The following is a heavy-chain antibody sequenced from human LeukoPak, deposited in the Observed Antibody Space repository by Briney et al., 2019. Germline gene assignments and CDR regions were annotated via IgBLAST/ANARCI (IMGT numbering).Heavy chain of an antibody. J-gene: IGHJ4*02. CDR2: IYHSGST. D-gene: IGHD6-19*01. Sequence: SQTLSLTCAVSGGSISSGGYSWSWIRQPPGQGLEWIGYIYHSGSTYYNPSLKSRVTISVDRSKNQFSLKLSSVTAADTAVYYCARVKGGGIFSSGWYFDYWGQGTLVTVSS. V-gene: IGHV4-30-2*01. CDR3: ARVKGGGIFSSGWYFDY. CDR1: GGSISSGGYS.